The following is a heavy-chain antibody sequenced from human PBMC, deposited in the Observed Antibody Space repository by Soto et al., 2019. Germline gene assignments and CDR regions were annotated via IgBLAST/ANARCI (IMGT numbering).Heavy chain of an antibody. V-gene: IGHV4-59*01. CDR1: GGSISSYY. D-gene: IGHD3-10*01. CDR3: ARAGVRGGNWFDP. CDR2: IYYSGST. J-gene: IGHJ5*02. Sequence: SETLSLTCTVSGGSISSYYWSWIRQPPGKGLEWIGYIYYSGSTNYNPSLKSRVTISVDTSKNQFSLKLSSVTAADTAVYYCARAGVRGGNWFDPWGQGTLVTVSS.